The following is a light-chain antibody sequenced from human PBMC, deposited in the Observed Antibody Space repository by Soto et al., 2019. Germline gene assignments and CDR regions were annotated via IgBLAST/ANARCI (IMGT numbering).Light chain of an antibody. CDR1: XSNXGSNY. CDR3: AAWDDSLSAFYV. CDR2: RNN. V-gene: IGLV1-47*01. Sequence: QSVLTQPPSASGTPGQRVTISCSGSXSNXGSNYVYWYQQLPGTAPKLLIYRNNQRPSGVPDRFSGSKSGTSASLAISGLRSEDEADYYCAAWDDSLSAFYVFGTGTKVTVL. J-gene: IGLJ1*01.